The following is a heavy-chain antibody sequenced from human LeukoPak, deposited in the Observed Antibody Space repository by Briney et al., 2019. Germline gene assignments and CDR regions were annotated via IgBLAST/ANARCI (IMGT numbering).Heavy chain of an antibody. V-gene: IGHV4-30-4*07. D-gene: IGHD2-15*01. CDR1: GGSISSGGYS. CDR3: AREGVYGNGGLDY. CDR2: IYYSGST. J-gene: IGHJ4*02. Sequence: PSQTLSLTCAVSGGSISSGGYSWSWIRQPPGKGLEWIGYIYYSGSTYYNPSLKSRVTISVDTSKNQFSLKLTSVTAADTAVYYCAREGVYGNGGLDYWGQGTLVTVSS.